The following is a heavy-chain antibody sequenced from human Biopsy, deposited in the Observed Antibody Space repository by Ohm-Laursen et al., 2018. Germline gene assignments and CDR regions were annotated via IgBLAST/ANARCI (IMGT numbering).Heavy chain of an antibody. CDR3: ARDLYDFCGGCPFDP. CDR2: INGSGGST. V-gene: IGHV3-23*01. Sequence: SLRLSCSASGFTFSGHAMSWVRQAPGKGPECVSVINGSGGSTYYADPVKGRFTISRDNSRNTLYLQMNSLRADDTAMYYRARDLYDFCGGCPFDPWGQGTLVTVSP. J-gene: IGHJ5*02. D-gene: IGHD3-3*01. CDR1: GFTFSGHA.